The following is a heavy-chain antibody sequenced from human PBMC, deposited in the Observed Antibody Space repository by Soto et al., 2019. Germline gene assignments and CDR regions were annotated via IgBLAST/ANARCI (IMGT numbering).Heavy chain of an antibody. J-gene: IGHJ2*01. Sequence: ELQLLESGGGLVQPGGSLKLSCAASGFTFSSHAMSWVRQAPGKGLEWVSGIREGGDDPHYADSVKGRLIISRDDSKNTLYLQMNSLRAEDTAVYYFARGNFGSWFFDLWGRGTLVTVSS. D-gene: IGHD1-1*01. CDR3: ARGNFGSWFFDL. V-gene: IGHV3-23*01. CDR1: GFTFSSHA. CDR2: IREGGDDP.